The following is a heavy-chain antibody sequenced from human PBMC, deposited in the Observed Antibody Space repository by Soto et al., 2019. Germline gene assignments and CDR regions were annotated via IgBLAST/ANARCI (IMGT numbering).Heavy chain of an antibody. J-gene: IGHJ6*03. D-gene: IGHD6-6*01. V-gene: IGHV1-69*04. CDR3: ARGYSSSTYYYYYMDV. CDR2: IIPILGIA. Sequence: SLKVSCKTSGCTFTSYGIICVRQTPGQGLELMGRIIPILGIANYAQKFQGRVTITADKSTSTAYMELSSLRSEDTAVYYCARGYSSSTYYYYYMDVWGKGTTVTVSS. CDR1: GCTFTSYG.